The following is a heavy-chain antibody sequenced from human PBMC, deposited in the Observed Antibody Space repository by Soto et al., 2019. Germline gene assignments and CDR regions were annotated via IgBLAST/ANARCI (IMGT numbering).Heavy chain of an antibody. Sequence: GASVKVSCKASGYTFTSYGISWVRQALGQGLEWMGWISAYNGNTNYAQKLQGRVTMTTDTSTSTAYMELRSLRSDDTAVYYCARAAHSSSWYYFDYWGQGTLVTVSS. J-gene: IGHJ4*02. CDR3: ARAAHSSSWYYFDY. CDR2: ISAYNGNT. CDR1: GYTFTSYG. D-gene: IGHD6-13*01. V-gene: IGHV1-18*01.